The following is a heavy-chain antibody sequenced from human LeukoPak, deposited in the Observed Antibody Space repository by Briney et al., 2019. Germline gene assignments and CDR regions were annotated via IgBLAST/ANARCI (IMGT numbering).Heavy chain of an antibody. D-gene: IGHD3-22*01. CDR1: GFSFDDYG. CDR3: ARDLRVVITGSFVC. V-gene: IGHV3-20*04. Sequence: GGSLRLACAASGFSFDDYGLTCVRQAPGKWLEWVSCINWNGDSTDYADSGKGRFTISRDNAKNSLYLQMTSLRAEDPALYYCARDLRVVITGSFVCWGEGTLVTVSS. CDR2: INWNGDST. J-gene: IGHJ4*02.